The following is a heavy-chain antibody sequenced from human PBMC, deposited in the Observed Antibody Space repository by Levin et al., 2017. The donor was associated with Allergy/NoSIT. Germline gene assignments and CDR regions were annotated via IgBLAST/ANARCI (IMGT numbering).Heavy chain of an antibody. D-gene: IGHD6-19*01. J-gene: IGHJ3*01. V-gene: IGHV3-48*02. CDR1: GFSFNTYS. Sequence: HGESLKISCAASGFSFNTYSMNWVRQAPGKGLEWVSYISSSSSTIYYVDSVKGRFTISRDNAKNSLSLQMNSLRDEDTAIYYCARAPSTGWYDDAFDLWGQGTVVTVSS. CDR3: ARAPSTGWYDDAFDL. CDR2: ISSSSSTI.